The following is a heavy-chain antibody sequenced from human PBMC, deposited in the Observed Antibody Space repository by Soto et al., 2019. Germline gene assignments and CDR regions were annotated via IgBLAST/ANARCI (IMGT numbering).Heavy chain of an antibody. J-gene: IGHJ4*02. D-gene: IGHD6-6*01. V-gene: IGHV3-64D*08. CDR3: TSSIAARPDY. Sequence: GGSLRLSCSASGFTFSSYAMHWVRQAPGKGLEYVSAISSNGGSTYYADFVKGRFTISRDNSKNTLYLQMSSLRAEDTAVYYCTSSIAARPDYWGQGTLVTVPQ. CDR2: ISSNGGST. CDR1: GFTFSSYA.